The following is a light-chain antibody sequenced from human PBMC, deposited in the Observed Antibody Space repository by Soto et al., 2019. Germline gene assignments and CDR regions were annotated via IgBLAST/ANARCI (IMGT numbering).Light chain of an antibody. Sequence: LTQSPGTLSLSAWERATLSCRASQTVRNNYLAWYQQKPGQAPRLLIYDASSRATGIPDRVSGGGSGADFTLTISRLEPEDVAVYYCQQYGSSPLTFGGGTKVDIK. V-gene: IGKV3-20*01. CDR1: QTVRNNY. CDR2: DAS. CDR3: QQYGSSPLT. J-gene: IGKJ4*01.